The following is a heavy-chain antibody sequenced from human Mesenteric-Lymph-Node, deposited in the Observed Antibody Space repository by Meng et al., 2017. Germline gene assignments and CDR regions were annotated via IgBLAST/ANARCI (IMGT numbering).Heavy chain of an antibody. J-gene: IGHJ5*02. V-gene: IGHV1-8*03. D-gene: IGHD3-10*01. CDR1: GYTFTSYD. CDR2: MNPNSGNT. CDR3: ARGRITMANWFDP. Sequence: ASVKVSCKASGYTFTSYDINWVRQATGQGLEWMGWMNPNSGNTGYAQKFQGRVTITRNTSISTAYMELSSLRSEDTAVYYCARGRITMANWFDPWGQGTLVTVSS.